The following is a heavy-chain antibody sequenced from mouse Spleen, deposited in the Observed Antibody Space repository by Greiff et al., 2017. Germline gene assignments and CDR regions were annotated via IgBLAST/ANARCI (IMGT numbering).Heavy chain of an antibody. V-gene: IGHV1-42*01. Sequence: EVKVVESGPELVKPGASVKISCKASGYSFTGYYMNWVKQSPEKSLEWIGEINPSTGGTTYNQKFKAKATLTVDKSSSTAYMQLKSLTSEDSAVYYCARALYGYDGYYFDYWGQGTTLTVSS. CDR1: GYSFTGYY. D-gene: IGHD2-2*01. CDR2: INPSTGGT. J-gene: IGHJ2*01. CDR3: ARALYGYDGYYFDY.